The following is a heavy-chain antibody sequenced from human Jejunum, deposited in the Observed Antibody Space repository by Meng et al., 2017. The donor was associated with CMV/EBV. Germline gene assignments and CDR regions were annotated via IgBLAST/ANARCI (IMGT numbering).Heavy chain of an antibody. Sequence: QVQLMQSGAEVKEPXSSMKVXCKSSGGSVNNYAFNWVRQAPGQGLEWMGGIIAIFKTPNYAQKFQGRLTITADESTGTSYMELTSLTSEDTAVYYCARGFLNGYQPFDYWGQGTMGTVSS. J-gene: IGHJ4*02. CDR1: GGSVNNYA. CDR3: ARGFLNGYQPFDY. D-gene: IGHD5-24*01. V-gene: IGHV1-69*12. CDR2: IIAIFKTP.